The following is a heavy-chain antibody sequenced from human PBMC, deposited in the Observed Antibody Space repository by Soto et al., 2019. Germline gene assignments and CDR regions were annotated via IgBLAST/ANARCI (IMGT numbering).Heavy chain of an antibody. Sequence: ASVKVSCKASGYTFTSYGISWVRQAPGQGLEWVGWISAYNGNTNYAQKLQGRVTMTTDTSTSTAYMQLRSLRSDDTAVYYCAESIEYSGSAGWFDPWGQGPLVTVSS. CDR3: AESIEYSGSAGWFDP. CDR2: ISAYNGNT. J-gene: IGHJ5*02. CDR1: GYTFTSYG. V-gene: IGHV1-18*04. D-gene: IGHD6-6*01.